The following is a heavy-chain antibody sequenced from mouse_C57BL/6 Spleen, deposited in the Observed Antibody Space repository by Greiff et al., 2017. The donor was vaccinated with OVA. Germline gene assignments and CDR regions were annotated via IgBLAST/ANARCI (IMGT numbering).Heavy chain of an antibody. CDR2: IDPSDSYT. V-gene: IGHV1-50*01. CDR1: GYTFTSYW. CDR3: ARRSYDPGYFDY. Sequence: QVQLQQSGAELVKPGASVKLSCKASGYTFTSYWMQWVKQRPGQGLEWIGEIDPSDSYTNYNQKFKGKATLTVDTSSSTAYMQLSSLTSEDSAVYYCARRSYDPGYFDYWGQGTTLTVSS. J-gene: IGHJ2*01. D-gene: IGHD1-1*01.